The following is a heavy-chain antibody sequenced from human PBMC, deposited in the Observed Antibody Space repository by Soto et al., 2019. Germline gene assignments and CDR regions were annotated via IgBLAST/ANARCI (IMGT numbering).Heavy chain of an antibody. V-gene: IGHV4-39*01. CDR2: IYYSGST. CDR3: ARAVAGNTYYYYYGMDV. J-gene: IGHJ6*02. Sequence: SETLSLTCTVSGGSISSSSYYWGWIRQPPGKGLEWIGSIYYSGSTYYNPSLKSRVTISVDTSKNQFSLKLSSVTAADMAVYYCARAVAGNTYYYYYGMDVWGQGTTVTVSS. D-gene: IGHD6-19*01. CDR1: GGSISSSSYY.